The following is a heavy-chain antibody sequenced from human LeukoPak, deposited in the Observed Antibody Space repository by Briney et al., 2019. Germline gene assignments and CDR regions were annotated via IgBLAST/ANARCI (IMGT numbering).Heavy chain of an antibody. D-gene: IGHD5-18*01. Sequence: GGSLRLSCAASGFTFSSYGMHWVRQAPGKGLEWVAFIRYDGSNKYYADSVKGRFTISRDNSKNTLYLQMNSLRAEDTAVYYCANSGYNYDYGAFDIWGQGTMVSVSS. CDR1: GFTFSSYG. J-gene: IGHJ3*02. V-gene: IGHV3-30*02. CDR3: ANSGYNYDYGAFDI. CDR2: IRYDGSNK.